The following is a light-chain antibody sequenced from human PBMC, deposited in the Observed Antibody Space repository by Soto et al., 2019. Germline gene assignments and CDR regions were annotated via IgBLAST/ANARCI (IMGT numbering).Light chain of an antibody. CDR3: ATWDGSLQSWV. CDR2: TNN. V-gene: IGLV1-44*01. J-gene: IGLJ3*02. Sequence: QLVLTQPPSVSGTPGQRVTISCSGSNSNIGSHLVNWYQQVPGTAPRLLIYTNNQRPSGVPDRFSDSKSGTSASLAISGLQSEDEADYYCATWDGSLQSWVFGGGTKLTVL. CDR1: NSNIGSHL.